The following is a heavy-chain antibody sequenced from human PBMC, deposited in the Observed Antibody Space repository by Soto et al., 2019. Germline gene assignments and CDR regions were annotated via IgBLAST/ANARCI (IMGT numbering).Heavy chain of an antibody. J-gene: IGHJ4*02. V-gene: IGHV3-74*01. D-gene: IGHD3-3*01. CDR3: ARDLYYDFWSGTTENGVAEY. Sequence: GGSLRLSCAASGFTFSSYWMHWVRQAPGKGLVWVSRINSDGSSTSYADSVKGRFTISRDNAKNTLYLQMNSLRAEDTAVYYCARDLYYDFWSGTTENGVAEYWGQGTLVTVSS. CDR1: GFTFSSYW. CDR2: INSDGSST.